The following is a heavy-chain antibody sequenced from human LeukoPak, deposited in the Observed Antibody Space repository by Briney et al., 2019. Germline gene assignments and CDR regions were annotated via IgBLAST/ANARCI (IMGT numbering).Heavy chain of an antibody. J-gene: IGHJ4*02. V-gene: IGHV3-20*04. CDR1: GFTFDDYG. D-gene: IGHD3-3*01. CDR3: ARHPILRFLEWFDY. Sequence: GGSLRLSCAASGFTFDDYGMSWVRQAPGKGLEWVSGINWNGGSTGYADSVKGRFTISRDNAKNSLYLQMNSLRAEDTALHYCARHPILRFLEWFDYWGQGTLVTVSS. CDR2: INWNGGST.